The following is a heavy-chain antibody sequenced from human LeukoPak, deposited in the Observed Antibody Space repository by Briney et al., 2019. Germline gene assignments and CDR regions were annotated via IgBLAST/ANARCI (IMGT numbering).Heavy chain of an antibody. CDR3: ARDSVPGYCSSTSCSNWFDP. CDR2: IYTSGST. Sequence: SESLSLTCTVSVGSISSYYWSWIRQPAGKGLECIGRIYTSGSTNYNPSLKSRVTMSVDTSKNQFSLKLSSVTAADTAVYYCARDSVPGYCSSTSCSNWFDPWGQGTLVTVSS. V-gene: IGHV4-4*07. CDR1: VGSISSYY. D-gene: IGHD2-2*01. J-gene: IGHJ5*02.